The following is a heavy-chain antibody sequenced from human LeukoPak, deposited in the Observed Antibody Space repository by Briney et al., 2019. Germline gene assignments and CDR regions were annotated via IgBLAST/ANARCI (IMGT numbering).Heavy chain of an antibody. CDR1: GFTFSTYS. V-gene: IGHV3-48*01. CDR3: ARHLDGSGSSDY. D-gene: IGHD3-10*01. J-gene: IGHJ4*02. Sequence: PGGPLRLSCAASGFTFSTYSMNWVRQAPGKGLEWVSYISSSSSTIYYADSVKGRFTISRDNAKNSLYLQMNSLRAEDTAVYYCARHLDGSGSSDYRGRGTLVTVSS. CDR2: ISSSSSTI.